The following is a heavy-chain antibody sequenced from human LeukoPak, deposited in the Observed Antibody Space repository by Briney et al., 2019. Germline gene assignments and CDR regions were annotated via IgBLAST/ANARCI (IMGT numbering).Heavy chain of an antibody. V-gene: IGHV4-59*01. D-gene: IGHD6-19*01. CDR3: ARHGYSSGSLAWFDP. J-gene: IGHJ5*02. CDR1: GGSISSYY. Sequence: SESLSLTCTVAGGSISSYYWSWIRQPPGKGLEWIGYVYYSGSTNNNPSLKSRVTISVDTSKNQFSQKLSSVTAADTAVYYCARHGYSSGSLAWFDPWGQGTKVTVSS. CDR2: VYYSGST.